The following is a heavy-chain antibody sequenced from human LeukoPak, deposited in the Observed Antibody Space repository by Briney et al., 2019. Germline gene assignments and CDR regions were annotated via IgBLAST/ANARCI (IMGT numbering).Heavy chain of an antibody. J-gene: IGHJ6*03. CDR3: ARDRGGGHMDV. V-gene: IGHV3-7*01. D-gene: IGHD2-15*01. CDR2: INQDGSKK. Sequence: GGSLRLSCTTSGFTFTDYWMTWVRQAPGKGLEWVANINQDGSKKFYVDSVKGRFTISRDNAKNALYLQMNSLRAGDTAVYYCARDRGGGHMDVWGKGTTVTISS. CDR1: GFTFTDYW.